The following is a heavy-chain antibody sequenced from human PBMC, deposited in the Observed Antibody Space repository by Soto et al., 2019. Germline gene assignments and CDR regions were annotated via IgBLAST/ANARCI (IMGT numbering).Heavy chain of an antibody. D-gene: IGHD6-19*01. V-gene: IGHV4-59*01. CDR3: ARSVAVPGAHIDY. J-gene: IGHJ4*02. CDR2: VYYTGST. Sequence: PDPLSLTCSGSGGSISGYYWSWIRKSPGKRLEWLGYVYYTGSTNYSPSLRSRVSISVDTSKNEFSLRLSSVTAADTAVYFCARSVAVPGAHIDYWGQGTQVTVSS. CDR1: GGSISGYY.